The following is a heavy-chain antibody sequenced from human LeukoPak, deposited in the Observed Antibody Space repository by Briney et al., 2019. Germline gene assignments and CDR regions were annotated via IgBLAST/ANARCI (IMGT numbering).Heavy chain of an antibody. V-gene: IGHV3-48*04. CDR3: AGDWAARYFDY. Sequence: GGSLRLSCAASGFSFSTYGFNWVRQAPGKGLEWVSYIPSSSAPYYADSVKGRFTISRDNAKNSLYLQMSSLRAEDTAVYYCAGDWAARYFDYWGQGILVTISS. CDR1: GFSFSTYG. J-gene: IGHJ4*02. D-gene: IGHD3-16*01. CDR2: IPSSSAP.